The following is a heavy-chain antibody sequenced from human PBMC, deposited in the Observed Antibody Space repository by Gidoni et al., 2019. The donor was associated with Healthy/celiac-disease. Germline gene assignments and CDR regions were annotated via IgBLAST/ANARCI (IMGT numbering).Heavy chain of an antibody. CDR1: GGSISSSSYY. Sequence: QLQLQESGPGLVKPSETLSLPCTVSGGSISSSSYYWGWIRQPPGKGLEWIGSIYYSGSTYYNPSLKSRVTISVDTSKNQFSLKLSSVTAADTAVYYCARSHIGYCTNGVCQNWFDPWGQGTLVTVSS. D-gene: IGHD2-8*01. V-gene: IGHV4-39*01. CDR3: ARSHIGYCTNGVCQNWFDP. CDR2: IYYSGST. J-gene: IGHJ5*02.